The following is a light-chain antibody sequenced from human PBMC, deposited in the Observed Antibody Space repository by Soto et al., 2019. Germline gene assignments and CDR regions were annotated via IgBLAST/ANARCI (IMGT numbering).Light chain of an antibody. V-gene: IGLV2-14*03. J-gene: IGLJ2*01. Sequence: QSALTQPASVSGSPGQSITISCTGTSSDIGAYNFVSWYQQHPGKAPKLMLYDVNIRPSGVSNRFSGSKSGNTASLTISGLKTYDEAESYCTSWSTSTTMIFGGGTKLTVL. CDR3: TSWSTSTTMI. CDR2: DVN. CDR1: SSDIGAYNF.